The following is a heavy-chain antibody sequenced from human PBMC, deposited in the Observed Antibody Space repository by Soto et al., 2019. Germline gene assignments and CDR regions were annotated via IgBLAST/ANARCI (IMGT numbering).Heavy chain of an antibody. CDR3: ARRYNYGSGKYAVDV. J-gene: IGHJ6*02. Sequence: LSLTCAVYGGSFSDFYWNCIRQPPGKGLEWIGEINHSGSTYYNPSLRSRVTISVDTSKNQFSLKLSSVTAADTAVYFCARRYNYGSGKYAVDVWGQGTTVTVSS. CDR1: GGSFSDFY. CDR2: INHSGST. D-gene: IGHD3-10*01. V-gene: IGHV4-34*01.